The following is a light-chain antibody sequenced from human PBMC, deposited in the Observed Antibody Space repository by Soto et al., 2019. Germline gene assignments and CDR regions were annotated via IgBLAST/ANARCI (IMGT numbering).Light chain of an antibody. J-gene: IGKJ2*01. CDR3: QQYTHTNNPRI. Sequence: DIRVTQSPPTLSASVGDRVTITCRASQTINTWMDWYQQKPGKAPKLLVYDASTLQSGVATRFSGSGSGTELSLIISVLRPEDAAIEYCQQYTHTNNPRIFGQGTKVEI. V-gene: IGKV1-5*01. CDR2: DAS. CDR1: QTINTW.